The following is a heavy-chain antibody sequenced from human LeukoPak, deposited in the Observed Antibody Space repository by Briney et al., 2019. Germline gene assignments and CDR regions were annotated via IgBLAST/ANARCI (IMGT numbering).Heavy chain of an antibody. CDR3: ARAIGLDFDF. CDR2: INSDGSST. V-gene: IGHV3-74*01. CDR1: GFTFSGYW. J-gene: IGHJ4*02. D-gene: IGHD2/OR15-2a*01. Sequence: GGSLRLSCAASGFTFSGYWMHWVRQAPGKGLVWASRINSDGSSTTYADSVEGRFTISRDNAKNTLYLQMNSLRAEDTAMYYCARAIGLDFDFWGQGTLVTVSS.